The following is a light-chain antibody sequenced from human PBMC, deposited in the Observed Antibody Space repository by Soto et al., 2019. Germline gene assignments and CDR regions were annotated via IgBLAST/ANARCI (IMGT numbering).Light chain of an antibody. CDR2: DVS. J-gene: IGLJ1*01. CDR3: SSKRGCPGV. Sequence: QSVLAQPASVSGSPGQTITISCTGTSSDVGGYDYVSWHQQHPGKAPKLMICDVSKRPSGVSNRFSGSKSGNTASLTISGLQAVDEGYYYCSSKRGCPGVFASGLKVTVL. CDR1: SSDVGGYDY. V-gene: IGLV2-14*01.